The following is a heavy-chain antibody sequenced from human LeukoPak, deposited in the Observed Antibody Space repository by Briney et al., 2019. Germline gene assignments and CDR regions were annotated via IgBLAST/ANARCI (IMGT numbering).Heavy chain of an antibody. Sequence: PSETLSLTCNVSSDSISSNNYYWGWIRQPPGKGLEWIGSIFYSGSTYYNPSLKSRVTISVDTSKNHLSLKLNSVTATDTAVYYCARTLNSLAVAGPFEYWGQGTLVTVSS. CDR1: SDSISSNNYY. CDR2: IFYSGST. CDR3: ARTLNSLAVAGPFEY. J-gene: IGHJ4*02. V-gene: IGHV4-39*02. D-gene: IGHD6-19*01.